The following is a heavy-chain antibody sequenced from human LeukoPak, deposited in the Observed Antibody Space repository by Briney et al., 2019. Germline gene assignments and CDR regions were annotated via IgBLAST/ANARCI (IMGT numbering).Heavy chain of an antibody. V-gene: IGHV4-38-2*02. CDR1: GGSISSYY. J-gene: IGHJ1*01. CDR2: IYHSGST. CDR3: ARVVVAVAGKGYFQH. D-gene: IGHD6-19*01. Sequence: SETLSLTCTVSGGSISSYYWSWIRQPPGKGLEWIGSIYHSGSTYYNPSLKSRVTISVDTSKNQFSLKLSSVTAADTAVYYCARVVVAVAGKGYFQHWGQGTLVTVSP.